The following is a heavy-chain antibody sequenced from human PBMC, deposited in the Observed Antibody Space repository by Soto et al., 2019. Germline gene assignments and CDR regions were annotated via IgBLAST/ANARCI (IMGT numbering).Heavy chain of an antibody. J-gene: IGHJ3*02. CDR2: ISWNSGSI. Sequence: EVQLVESGGGLVQPGRSLRLSCAASGFTFDDYAMHWVRQAPGKGLEWVSGISWNSGSIGYADSVKGRFTISRDNAKNSLYLQMNSLRAEDTALYYCAKGLHLGELSFSCAFDIWGQGTMVTVSS. CDR1: GFTFDDYA. D-gene: IGHD3-16*02. V-gene: IGHV3-9*01. CDR3: AKGLHLGELSFSCAFDI.